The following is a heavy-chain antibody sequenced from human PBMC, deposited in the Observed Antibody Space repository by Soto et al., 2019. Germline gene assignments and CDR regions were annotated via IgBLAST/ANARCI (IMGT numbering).Heavy chain of an antibody. D-gene: IGHD3-22*01. Sequence: PGGSLRLSCAASGFTFSSYEMNWVRQAPGKGLEWVSYISSSGSTIYYADSVKGRFTISRDNAKNSLYLQMNSLRAEDTAVYYCARDQFYDSSGYYYSPFDYWGQGTLVTVSS. V-gene: IGHV3-48*03. CDR2: ISSSGSTI. CDR1: GFTFSSYE. CDR3: ARDQFYDSSGYYYSPFDY. J-gene: IGHJ4*02.